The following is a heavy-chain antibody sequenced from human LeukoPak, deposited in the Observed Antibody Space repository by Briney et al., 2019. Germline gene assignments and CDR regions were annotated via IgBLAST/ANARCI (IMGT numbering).Heavy chain of an antibody. D-gene: IGHD3-10*01. CDR2: IYTSGST. CDR3: ARLRRYYGSGSYQIIAYRYYYMDV. CDR1: GGSISDYY. J-gene: IGHJ6*03. Sequence: PSETLSLTCSVSGGSISDYYWSWIRQPAGKGLEWIGRIYTSGSTNYNPSLKSRVTMSVDTAKNQFSLKLSSVTAADTAVYYCARLRRYYGSGSYQIIAYRYYYMDVWGKGTTVTISS. V-gene: IGHV4-4*07.